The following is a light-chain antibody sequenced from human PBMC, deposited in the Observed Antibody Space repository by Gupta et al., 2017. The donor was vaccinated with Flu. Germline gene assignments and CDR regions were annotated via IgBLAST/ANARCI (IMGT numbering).Light chain of an antibody. Sequence: SYELTQPPSVSVSPGQTARITCSGDELPKQYAYWYQQKPGQAPVLVIYKDSERPSGIPERVSCSSSETTVTFTISVGQAEDEADYYCQSADSSGTSCAFGGGTKLTVL. CDR2: KDS. V-gene: IGLV3-25*02. CDR3: QSADSSGTSCA. CDR1: ELPKQY. J-gene: IGLJ3*02.